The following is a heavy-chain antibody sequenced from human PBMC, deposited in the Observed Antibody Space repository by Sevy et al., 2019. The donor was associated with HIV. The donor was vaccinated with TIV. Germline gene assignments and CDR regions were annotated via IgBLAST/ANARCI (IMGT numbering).Heavy chain of an antibody. J-gene: IGHJ6*02. CDR1: GFTFSSYA. V-gene: IGHV3-23*01. CDR2: ISGSGGST. Sequence: GGSLRLSCAASGFTFSSYAMSWVRQAPGKGLEWVSAISGSGGSTYYADSVKGRFTISRDNSKNTLYLQMNSLRAEDTAVYYCVKQLRYRLDYYYGMDVWGQGTTVTVSS. CDR3: VKQLRYRLDYYYGMDV. D-gene: IGHD1-1*01.